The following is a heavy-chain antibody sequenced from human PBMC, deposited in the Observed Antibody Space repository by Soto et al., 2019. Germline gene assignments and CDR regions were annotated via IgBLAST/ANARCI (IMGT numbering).Heavy chain of an antibody. Sequence: QVQLVQSGAGVKKPGASVKVSCKASGYTFVNYEINWVRQATGQGLEWLGWMNPHSGDTFYAQNFQGGVTMTRNTSITTAYMELNSLKSEDTAVYYCARQQAMDYWGQGTLVTVSS. CDR3: ARQQAMDY. CDR2: MNPHSGDT. V-gene: IGHV1-8*01. J-gene: IGHJ4*02. CDR1: GYTFVNYE.